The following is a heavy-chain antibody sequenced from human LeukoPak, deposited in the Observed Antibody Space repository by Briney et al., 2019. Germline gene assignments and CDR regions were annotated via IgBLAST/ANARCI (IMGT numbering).Heavy chain of an antibody. Sequence: ASVKVSCKASGYTFNDYFMHWLRQAPGQGLDWLGWINPQICGTDYAQKFQGRDTMTRDTSVSTAYMELSRLRSDDTAIYYCARELFTPRDHWGQGTLVTVSS. CDR2: INPQICGT. D-gene: IGHD2-15*01. J-gene: IGHJ4*02. V-gene: IGHV1-2*02. CDR1: GYTFNDYF. CDR3: ARELFTPRDH.